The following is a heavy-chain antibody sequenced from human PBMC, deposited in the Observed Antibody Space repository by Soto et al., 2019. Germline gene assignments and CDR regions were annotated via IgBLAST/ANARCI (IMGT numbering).Heavy chain of an antibody. CDR1: GFTFSSYG. Sequence: QVQLVESGGGVVQPGRSLRLSCAASGFTFSSYGMHWVRQAPGKGLEWVAVISYDGSNKYYADSVKGRFTISRDNSKNTPYLQMNRLRAEDTAVYYCASLRVGDYGYPGSYFDYWGQGTMVTVSS. J-gene: IGHJ4*02. CDR2: ISYDGSNK. V-gene: IGHV3-30*03. CDR3: ASLRVGDYGYPGSYFDY. D-gene: IGHD4-17*01.